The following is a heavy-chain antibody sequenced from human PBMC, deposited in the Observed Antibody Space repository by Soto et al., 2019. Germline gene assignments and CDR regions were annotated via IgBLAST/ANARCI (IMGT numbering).Heavy chain of an antibody. Sequence: QVHLVQSGAEMKKPGSSVKVSCKVSGGDLTNSGISWVRQAPGQGLEWMGGIFPLLAMVDYSQKFQGRVTITADAPTNTAYIDLGSLKSDITAVYYCAQEDGAAFKSWGQGTLVIVSS. J-gene: IGHJ4*02. CDR1: GGDLTNSG. CDR2: IFPLLAMV. D-gene: IGHD1-26*01. CDR3: AQEDGAAFKS. V-gene: IGHV1-69*04.